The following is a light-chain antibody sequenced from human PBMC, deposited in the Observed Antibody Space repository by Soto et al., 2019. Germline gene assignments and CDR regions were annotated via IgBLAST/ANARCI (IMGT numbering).Light chain of an antibody. Sequence: QSVLTQPASASASPGHSITLSCTVSSSDIGDYNYVSWYQQHTGKGPKLMIYEVSNRPSGVSNPFSCSKSGNTASRTISGLQADDEAAYYCCSSTSTGTGVFGGGTKLTVL. J-gene: IGLJ2*01. CDR3: CSSTSTGTGV. CDR1: SSDIGDYNY. CDR2: EVS. V-gene: IGLV2-14*01.